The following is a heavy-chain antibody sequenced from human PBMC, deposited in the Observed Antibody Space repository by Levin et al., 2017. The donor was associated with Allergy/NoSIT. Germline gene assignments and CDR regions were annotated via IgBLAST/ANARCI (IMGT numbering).Heavy chain of an antibody. CDR1: GFTLGSYW. V-gene: IGHV3-74*01. J-gene: IGHJ4*02. Sequence: GGSLRLSCAASGFTLGSYWMHWVRQAPGKGLVWVSRIKNDGSITAYADSVKGRFTISRDNAKDTLYLQMNSLRVEDTAVYYCARSDYLDYWGQGTLVTVSS. CDR3: ARSDYLDY. CDR2: IKNDGSIT.